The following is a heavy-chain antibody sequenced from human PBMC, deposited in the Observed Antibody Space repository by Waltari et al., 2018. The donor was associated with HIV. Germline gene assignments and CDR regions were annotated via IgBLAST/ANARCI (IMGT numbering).Heavy chain of an antibody. D-gene: IGHD3-3*01. CDR1: GGSFSGSY. CDR2: INHSGST. J-gene: IGHJ4*02. V-gene: IGHV4-34*01. Sequence: QVQLQQWGAGLLKPSETMSLTCAVYGGSFSGSYWSWIRQPPGKGLEWMGEINHSGSTNYNPSLKSRVTISVDTSKNQFSLKLSSVTAADTAVYYCARGQDYDFWSGYYYDYWGQGTLVTVSS. CDR3: ARGQDYDFWSGYYYDY.